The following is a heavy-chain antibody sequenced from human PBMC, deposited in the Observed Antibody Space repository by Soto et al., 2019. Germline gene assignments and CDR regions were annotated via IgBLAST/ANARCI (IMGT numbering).Heavy chain of an antibody. CDR2: IYYSGST. CDR3: ARVDLTIAAAGNNWFDP. J-gene: IGHJ5*02. CDR1: GGSISSYY. Sequence: SETLSLTCTVSGGSISSYYWSWIRQPPGKGLEWIGYIYYSGSTNYNPSLKSRVTISVDTSKNQFSLKLSSVTAADTAVYYCARVDLTIAAAGNNWFDPWGQGTLVTVSS. D-gene: IGHD6-13*01. V-gene: IGHV4-59*01.